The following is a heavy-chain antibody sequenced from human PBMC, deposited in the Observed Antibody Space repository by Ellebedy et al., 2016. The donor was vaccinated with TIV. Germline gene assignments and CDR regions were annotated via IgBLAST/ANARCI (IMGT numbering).Heavy chain of an antibody. CDR1: EFTFSAYS. D-gene: IGHD3-10*01. J-gene: IGHJ4*02. CDR2: ISGSSNTI. V-gene: IGHV3-48*01. Sequence: GGSLRLSXAASEFTFSAYSMNWVRQAPGKGLELVSYISGSSNTIYYADSVKGRFTISRDNAKSSLYLQMNSLRAEDTAVYYCARSSGHDYWGQGTLVTVSS. CDR3: ARSSGHDY.